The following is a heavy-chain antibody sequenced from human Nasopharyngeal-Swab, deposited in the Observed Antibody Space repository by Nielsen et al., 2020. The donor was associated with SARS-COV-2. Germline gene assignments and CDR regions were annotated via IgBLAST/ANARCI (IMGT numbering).Heavy chain of an antibody. CDR1: GESLNSGNW. CDR2: IHHSGTT. V-gene: IGHV4-4*02. D-gene: IGHD2-2*01. Sequence: GSLRLSCAVSGESLNSGNWWSWVRQSPDKGLEWFGEIHHSGTTNYNPSLTSRVTISVATSKNQFSLKLSSVTAADTAVYYCARGGAGVVPAPVLGLGPYYYYYYMDVWGKGTTVTVSS. J-gene: IGHJ6*03. CDR3: ARGGAGVVPAPVLGLGPYYYYYYMDV.